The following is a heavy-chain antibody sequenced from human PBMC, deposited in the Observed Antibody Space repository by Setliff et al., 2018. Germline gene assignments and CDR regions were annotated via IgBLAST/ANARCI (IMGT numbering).Heavy chain of an antibody. V-gene: IGHV4-34*01. Sequence: SETLSLTCAAYGGTFSDYHWTWIRQSPEKGLERIGEINHSGSTNYNPSLKSRVTISVDTSKNQFSLKLSSVTAADTAVYYCARGIGGYCSSMSCSNESWPWGQGTLVTVSS. CDR2: INHSGST. J-gene: IGHJ5*02. D-gene: IGHD2-2*01. CDR3: ARGIGGYCSSMSCSNESWP. CDR1: GGTFSDYH.